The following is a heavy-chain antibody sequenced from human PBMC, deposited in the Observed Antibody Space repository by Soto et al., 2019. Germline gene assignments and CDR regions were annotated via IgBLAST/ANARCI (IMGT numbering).Heavy chain of an antibody. V-gene: IGHV3-33*01. J-gene: IGHJ6*02. D-gene: IGHD5-12*01. CDR3: AREERRWLQLGRGMDV. Sequence: GGTLRLSCAASGFTFSSYGMHWVRQAPGKGLEWVAVIWYDGSNKYYADSVKGRFTISRDNSKNTLYLQMNSLRAEDTAVYYCAREERRWLQLGRGMDVWGQGTTVTVS. CDR2: IWYDGSNK. CDR1: GFTFSSYG.